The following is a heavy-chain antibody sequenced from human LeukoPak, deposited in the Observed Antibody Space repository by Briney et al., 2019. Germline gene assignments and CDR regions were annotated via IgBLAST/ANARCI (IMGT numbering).Heavy chain of an antibody. V-gene: IGHV3-30*03. CDR1: GFTFSSYG. J-gene: IGHJ4*02. Sequence: RSLRLSCAASGFTFSSYGMSWVRQAPGKGLEWVAVISYDGSNKYYADSVKGRFTISRDNSKNTLYLQMNSLRAEDTAVYYCARPSRAPGIAEDWGQGTLVTVSS. CDR2: ISYDGSNK. D-gene: IGHD6-13*01. CDR3: ARPSRAPGIAED.